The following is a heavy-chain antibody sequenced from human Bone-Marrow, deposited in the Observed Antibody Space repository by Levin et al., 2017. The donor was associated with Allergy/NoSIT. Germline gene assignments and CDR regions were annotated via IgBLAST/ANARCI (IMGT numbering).Heavy chain of an antibody. CDR1: GFTLSSNG. V-gene: IGHV3-23*01. J-gene: IGHJ3*02. D-gene: IGHD2-15*01. CDR2: ISGSGDST. CDR3: AKCRGGSCDNPLDI. Sequence: GGSLRLSCAASGFTLSSNGMSWVRQAPGKGLAWVSAISGSGDSTYYADSVKGRFTVSRDNSKSTLYLQMNSLRAEDTAVYYCAKCRGGSCDNPLDIWGQGTMVTVSS.